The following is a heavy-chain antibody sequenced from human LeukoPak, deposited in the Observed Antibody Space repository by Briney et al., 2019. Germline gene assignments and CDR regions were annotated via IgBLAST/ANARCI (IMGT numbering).Heavy chain of an antibody. D-gene: IGHD3-22*01. CDR2: INPNGGST. Sequence: ASVKVSCKASGYTFTSYYMHWVRQAPGQGLEWMGIINPNGGSTSYAQKFQGRVTMTRDMSTSTVYMELSSLRSEDTAVYYCARASRNYYDSSGYYLTRGYYFDYWGQGTLVTVSS. J-gene: IGHJ4*02. CDR3: ARASRNYYDSSGYYLTRGYYFDY. CDR1: GYTFTSYY. V-gene: IGHV1-46*01.